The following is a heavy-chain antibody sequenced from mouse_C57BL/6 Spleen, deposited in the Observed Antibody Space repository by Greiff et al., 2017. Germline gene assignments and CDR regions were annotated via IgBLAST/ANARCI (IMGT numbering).Heavy chain of an antibody. CDR2: IWSGGST. CDR3: ARTPLTGTSWYFDV. V-gene: IGHV2-2*01. D-gene: IGHD4-1*01. CDR1: GFSLTSYG. Sequence: VQLQQSGPGLVQPSQSLSITCTVSGFSLTSYGVHWVRQSPGKGLEWLGVIWSGGSTDYNAAFISRLSISKDNSKSQVFFKMNSLQADDTAIYYCARTPLTGTSWYFDVWGTGTTVTVSS. J-gene: IGHJ1*03.